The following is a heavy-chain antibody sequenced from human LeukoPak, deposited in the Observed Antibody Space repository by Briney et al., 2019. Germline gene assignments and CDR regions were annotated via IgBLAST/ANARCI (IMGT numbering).Heavy chain of an antibody. V-gene: IGHV1-18*01. CDR1: GYTFTTYG. Sequence: ASVKVSCKASGYTFTTYGISWVRQAPGQGLEWMGWIRVYNGNTNYAQKLQDRITMTTDTSTSTAYMELRSLRSDDTAVYYCARGDIAVASTGGDYWGQGTLVTVSS. CDR2: IRVYNGNT. D-gene: IGHD2-15*01. J-gene: IGHJ4*02. CDR3: ARGDIAVASTGGDY.